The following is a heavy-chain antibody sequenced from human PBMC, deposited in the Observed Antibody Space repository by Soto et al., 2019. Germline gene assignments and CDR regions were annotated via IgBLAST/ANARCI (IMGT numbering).Heavy chain of an antibody. D-gene: IGHD6-13*01. J-gene: IGHJ5*02. CDR2: ISYDGSNK. V-gene: IGHV3-30*18. Sequence: GGSLRLSCAASGFTFSSYGMHWVRQAPGKGLEWVAVISYDGSNKYYADSVKGRFTISRDNSKNTLYLQMNSLRAEDTAVYYCAKDGSSWYGNWFDPWGQGTLVTVSS. CDR3: AKDGSSWYGNWFDP. CDR1: GFTFSSYG.